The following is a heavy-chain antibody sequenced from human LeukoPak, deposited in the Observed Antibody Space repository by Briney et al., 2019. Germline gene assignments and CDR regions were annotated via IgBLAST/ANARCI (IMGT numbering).Heavy chain of an antibody. J-gene: IGHJ4*02. V-gene: IGHV3-21*01. D-gene: IGHD4-17*01. Sequence: GGSLRLSCATSGFSFSTYIMNWVRQAPGKGLEWVSSISSGNTYIYYADSVKGRFTISRDNAKSSLYLQMNSLRVDDSAVYYCARGDSATTTFDFWGQGTLVTVSS. CDR1: GFSFSTYI. CDR2: ISSGNTYI. CDR3: ARGDSATTTFDF.